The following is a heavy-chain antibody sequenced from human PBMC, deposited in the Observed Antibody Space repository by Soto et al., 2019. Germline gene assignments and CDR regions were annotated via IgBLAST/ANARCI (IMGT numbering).Heavy chain of an antibody. CDR3: ASRIIAARSYYYGMDV. J-gene: IGHJ6*02. V-gene: IGHV4-39*01. D-gene: IGHD6-6*01. Sequence: SETLSLTCTVSGGSISSSSYYWGWIRQPPGKGLEWIGSIYYSGSTYYNPSLKSRVTISVDTSKNQFSLKLSSVTAADTAVYYCASRIIAARSYYYGMDVWGQGTTVTVS. CDR1: GGSISSSSYY. CDR2: IYYSGST.